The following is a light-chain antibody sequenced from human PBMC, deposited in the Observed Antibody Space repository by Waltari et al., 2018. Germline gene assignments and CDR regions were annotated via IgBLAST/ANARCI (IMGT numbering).Light chain of an antibody. CDR1: QDINHY. CDR2: AVS. J-gene: IGKJ5*01. CDR3: QQLKGFPIT. Sequence: DIQLTQSPSFLSASVGDTVTITCRASQDINHYLARYQQKPGKAPNHLIYAVSTLRSGVPSRFSGIASGTEFTLTINSLQPEDFATYYCQQLKGFPITFGQGTRLEIK. V-gene: IGKV1-9*01.